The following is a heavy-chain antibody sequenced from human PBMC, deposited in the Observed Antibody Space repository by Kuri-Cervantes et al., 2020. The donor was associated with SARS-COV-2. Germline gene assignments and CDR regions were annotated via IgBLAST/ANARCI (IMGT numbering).Heavy chain of an antibody. J-gene: IGHJ6*02. D-gene: IGHD5-18*01. V-gene: IGHV3-21*01. CDR1: GFTFSSYS. CDR3: AKEASRGYSYGWVYYYYGMDV. Sequence: SCAASGFTFSSYSMNWVRQAPGKGLEWVSSISSSSSYIYYADSVKGRFTISRDNAKNSLYLQMNSLRAEDTAVYYCAKEASRGYSYGWVYYYYGMDVWGQGTTVTVSS. CDR2: ISSSSSYI.